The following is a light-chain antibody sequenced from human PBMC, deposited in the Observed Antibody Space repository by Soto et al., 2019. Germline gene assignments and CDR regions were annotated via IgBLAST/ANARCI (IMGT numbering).Light chain of an antibody. CDR2: DAS. CDR1: QTADKR. V-gene: IGKV1-5*01. CDR3: QQYNDYPYT. J-gene: IGKJ2*01. Sequence: DIQVTQSPSTLSASVGDRVIIACRASQTADKRVAWYQQKPGKAPNVLIYDASRLESGVPSRFSGSGSGTLFTLTISNLQPDDFATYYCQQYNDYPYTFGQGTKVEI.